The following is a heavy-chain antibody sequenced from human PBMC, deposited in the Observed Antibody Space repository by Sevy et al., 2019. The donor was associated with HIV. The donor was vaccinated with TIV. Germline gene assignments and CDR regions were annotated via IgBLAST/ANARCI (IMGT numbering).Heavy chain of an antibody. CDR1: GFTFSSYA. Sequence: GGSLRLSCAASGFTFSSYAMSWVRQAPGKGLEWVSAISGSGGSTYYADSVKGRFTISRDNSKNTLYLPMNSLRAEDTAVYYCAKAISLGRGFDYWGQGTLVTVSS. V-gene: IGHV3-23*01. J-gene: IGHJ4*02. CDR3: AKAISLGRGFDY. D-gene: IGHD1-20*01. CDR2: ISGSGGST.